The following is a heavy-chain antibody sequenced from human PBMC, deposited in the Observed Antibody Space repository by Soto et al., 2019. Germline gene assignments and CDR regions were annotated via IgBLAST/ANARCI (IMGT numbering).Heavy chain of an antibody. CDR1: RTSAASNRAS. J-gene: IGHJ6*01. Sequence: PSQTISLTYAICRTSAASNRASWNWIRQSPSRGLEWLGRTYYRSKWYNDYAVSVKSRITINPDTSKNQFSLQLNSVTPEDTAVYYCARGPHNCCYDLSGYYGMDV. CDR3: ARGPHNCCYDLSGYYGMDV. CDR2: TYYRSKWYN. V-gene: IGHV6-1*01. D-gene: IGHD5-12*01.